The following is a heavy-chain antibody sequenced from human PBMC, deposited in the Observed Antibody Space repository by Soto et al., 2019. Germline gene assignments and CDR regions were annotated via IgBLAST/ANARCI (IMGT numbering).Heavy chain of an antibody. CDR3: ARDGAADYYYGMDV. CDR2: IYYSGST. D-gene: IGHD6-25*01. J-gene: IGHJ6*02. Sequence: SETLSLTCTVSGGSISSYYWSWIRQPPGKGLEWIGYIYYSGSTNYNPSLKSRVTISVDTSKNQFSLKLSSVTAADTAVYYCARDGAADYYYGMDVWGQGTTVTVS. CDR1: GGSISSYY. V-gene: IGHV4-59*01.